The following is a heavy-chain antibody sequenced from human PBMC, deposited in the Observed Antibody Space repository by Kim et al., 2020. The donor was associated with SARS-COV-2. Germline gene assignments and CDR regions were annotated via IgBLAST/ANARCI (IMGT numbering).Heavy chain of an antibody. Sequence: AQKFQGRVTITADESTSTAYMELSSLRSEDTAVYDCARDQGGIAGAVVDYWGQGTLVTVSS. J-gene: IGHJ4*02. CDR3: ARDQGGIAGAVVDY. V-gene: IGHV1-69*01. D-gene: IGHD6-19*01.